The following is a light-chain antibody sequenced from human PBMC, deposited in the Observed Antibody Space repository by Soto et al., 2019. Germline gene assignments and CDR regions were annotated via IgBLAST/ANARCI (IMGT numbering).Light chain of an antibody. J-gene: IGLJ1*01. CDR2: EVR. CDR1: SSVVGAYDF. CDR3: SSYTTSSTRV. V-gene: IGLV2-14*03. Sequence: QSVLTQPASVSGSPGQSITISRTGTSSVVGAYDFVSWYQQHPDKAPKLMIYEVRNRPSGVSNRFSGSKSVNTATLTISGLQAEDEADYYCSSYTTSSTRVFGTGSKVTVL.